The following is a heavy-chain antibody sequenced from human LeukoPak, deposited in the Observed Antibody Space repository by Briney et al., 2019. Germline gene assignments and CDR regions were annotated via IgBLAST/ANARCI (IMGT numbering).Heavy chain of an antibody. Sequence: ASVKVSCKASGYTFTSYDINWVRQATGQGLEWMGWMNPNSGNTGYAQKFQGRVTMTGNTSISTAYMELSSLRSEDTAVYYCAIFPPRAARSYYYYYYMDVWGKGTTVTVSS. V-gene: IGHV1-8*01. J-gene: IGHJ6*03. CDR2: MNPNSGNT. CDR1: GYTFTSYD. D-gene: IGHD6-6*01. CDR3: AIFPPRAARSYYYYYYMDV.